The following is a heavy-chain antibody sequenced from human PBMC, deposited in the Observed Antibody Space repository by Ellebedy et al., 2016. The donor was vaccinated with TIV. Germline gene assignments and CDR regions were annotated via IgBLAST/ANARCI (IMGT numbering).Heavy chain of an antibody. J-gene: IGHJ3*02. Sequence: MPSETLSLTCTVSGGSINSGGYYWSWIRQHPGKGLEWIGYIYYSGSTYYNPSLKSRVTMSVDTSNNQFSLRLNSVTAADTAVYYCARRKITVFGETYAFDIWGQGTMVTVSS. V-gene: IGHV4-31*03. CDR2: IYYSGST. CDR3: ARRKITVFGETYAFDI. CDR1: GGSINSGGYY. D-gene: IGHD3-3*01.